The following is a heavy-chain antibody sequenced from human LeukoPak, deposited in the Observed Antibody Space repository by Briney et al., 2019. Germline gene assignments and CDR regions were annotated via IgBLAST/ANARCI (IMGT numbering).Heavy chain of an antibody. Sequence: GGSLRLSCTVTEFTVSSNSMSWVRQAPGKGLEWVSFIYSDNTHYSDSVKGRFTISRDNSKNTLYLQMNSLRAEDTAVYYCARRAGAYSHPYDYWGQGTLVTVSS. CDR2: IYSDNT. J-gene: IGHJ4*02. CDR1: EFTVSSNS. V-gene: IGHV3-53*01. D-gene: IGHD4/OR15-4a*01. CDR3: ARRAGAYSHPYDY.